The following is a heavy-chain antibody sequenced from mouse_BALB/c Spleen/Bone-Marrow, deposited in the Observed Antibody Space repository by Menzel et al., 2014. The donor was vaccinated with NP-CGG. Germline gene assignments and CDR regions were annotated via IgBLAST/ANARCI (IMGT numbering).Heavy chain of an antibody. CDR1: GFTFNSYG. J-gene: IGHJ3*01. CDR3: ARHAYYDQTEVSFVY. CDR2: ISGGGSYT. D-gene: IGHD2-4*01. V-gene: IGHV5-9-2*01. Sequence: EVQLVESGGGVVKSGGSLKLSCAASGFTFNSYGMSWVRQTPEKRLEWVATISGGGSYTFYPDSVKGRFTISRDNAKNNLYLQLSSLRSEDTALYYCARHAYYDQTEVSFVYWGQGTLVTVSA.